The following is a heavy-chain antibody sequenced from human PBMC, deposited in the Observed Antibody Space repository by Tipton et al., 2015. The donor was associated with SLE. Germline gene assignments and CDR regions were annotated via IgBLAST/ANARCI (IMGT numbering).Heavy chain of an antibody. CDR3: ARVDTAMAFDP. Sequence: TLSLTCAVYGGSFSGYYWSWIRQPPGKGLEWIGYIYYSGSTNYNPSLKSRVTISVDTSKNQFSLKLSSVTAADTAVYYCARVDTAMAFDPWGQGTLVTVSS. D-gene: IGHD5-18*01. CDR2: IYYSGST. J-gene: IGHJ5*02. CDR1: GGSFSGYY. V-gene: IGHV4-59*08.